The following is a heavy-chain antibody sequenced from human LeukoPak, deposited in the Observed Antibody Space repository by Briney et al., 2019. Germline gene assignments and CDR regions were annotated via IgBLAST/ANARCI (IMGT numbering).Heavy chain of an antibody. D-gene: IGHD3-10*01. Sequence: GEALKISCKGSGYSFTSYWIGWVRQMPGKGLEWMGIIYPGASDTRYSPSFQGQVTISADKSISTAYLQWSSLKASDTAMYYCASLGSGSYYPFDAFDIWGQGTMVTVSS. CDR2: IYPGASDT. CDR1: GYSFTSYW. V-gene: IGHV5-51*01. J-gene: IGHJ3*02. CDR3: ASLGSGSYYPFDAFDI.